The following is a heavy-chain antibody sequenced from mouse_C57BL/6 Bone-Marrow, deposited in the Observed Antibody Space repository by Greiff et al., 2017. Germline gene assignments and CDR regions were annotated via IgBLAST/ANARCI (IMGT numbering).Heavy chain of an antibody. J-gene: IGHJ1*03. CDR3: ARKGGYYYGSSYWYFDV. Sequence: VKLVESGAELARPGASVKLSCKASGYTFTSYGISWVKQRTGQGLEWIGEIYPRSGNTYYNEKFKGKATLTADKSSSTAYMELRSLTSEDSAVYFCARKGGYYYGSSYWYFDVWGTGTTVTVSS. V-gene: IGHV1-81*01. D-gene: IGHD1-1*01. CDR1: GYTFTSYG. CDR2: IYPRSGNT.